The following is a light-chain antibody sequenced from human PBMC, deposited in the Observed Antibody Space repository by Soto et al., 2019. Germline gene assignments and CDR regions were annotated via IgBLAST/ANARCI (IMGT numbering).Light chain of an antibody. Sequence: EIVLTQSPGTLSLSPGDRATLSCRASQSVSSNYLAWYQQKPGQAPSLLIYGASSRATGIPDRFSGSGSGTDFTLTISRLEPEDFAVYYCQQYGSLPYTFGQGTKLEIK. V-gene: IGKV3-20*01. CDR3: QQYGSLPYT. CDR2: GAS. CDR1: QSVSSNY. J-gene: IGKJ2*01.